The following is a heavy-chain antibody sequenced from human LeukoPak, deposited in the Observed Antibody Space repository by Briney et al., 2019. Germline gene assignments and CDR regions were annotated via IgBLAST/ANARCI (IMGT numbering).Heavy chain of an antibody. CDR3: AAQGAQDIVVVPAARAGY. Sequence: SETPSLTCKVSGESLSSSGYYWSWVRQHPGKGLEWIGSIDYSGSSHYNPSLKSRVIISVDTSKNQFSLKLSSVTAADTAVYYCAAQGAQDIVVVPAARAGYWGQGTLVTVSS. V-gene: IGHV4-30-4*01. J-gene: IGHJ4*02. CDR1: GESLSSSGYY. CDR2: IDYSGSS. D-gene: IGHD2-2*01.